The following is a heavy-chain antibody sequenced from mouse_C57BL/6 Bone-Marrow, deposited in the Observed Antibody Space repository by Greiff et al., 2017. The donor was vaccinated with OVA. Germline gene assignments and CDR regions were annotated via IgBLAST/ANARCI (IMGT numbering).Heavy chain of an antibody. CDR2: INPNNGGT. V-gene: IGHV1-26*01. CDR1: GYTFTDYY. J-gene: IGHJ3*01. Sequence: EVQLQQSGPELVKPGASVKISCKASGYTFTDYYMNWVKQSHGQSLEWIGDINPNNGGTSYNQKFKGKATLTVDKSSSTAYMEHRSLTSEDSAVYYCASGDDDYYAWFAYWGQEALVTVAA. D-gene: IGHD2-3*01. CDR3: ASGDDDYYAWFAY.